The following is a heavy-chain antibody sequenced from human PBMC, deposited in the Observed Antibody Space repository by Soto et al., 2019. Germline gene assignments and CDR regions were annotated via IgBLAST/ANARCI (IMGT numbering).Heavy chain of an antibody. J-gene: IGHJ3*02. D-gene: IGHD3-22*01. CDR1: ALTLSSYA. CDR3: AREVTYYYESSCYYLDFGAFDI. V-gene: IGHV3-30*04. Sequence: GRSLRLSCAASALTLSSYAMPCVRQAPGKRLEWVAVISYDGRNKYYADSVKGRFTISRDNSKNTLYLQMNSLRAEDTSVYYCAREVTYYYESSCYYLDFGAFDIWGQGTMGTVSS. CDR2: ISYDGRNK.